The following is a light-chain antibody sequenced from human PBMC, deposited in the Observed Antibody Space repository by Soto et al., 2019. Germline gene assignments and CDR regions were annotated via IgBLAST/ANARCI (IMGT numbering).Light chain of an antibody. CDR3: QSYYSSLSGAVV. Sequence: QSVLTQPPSVSGAPGQRVTISCTGSSSNIGAGYDVHWYQQLPGTAPKLLIYGNSNRPSGVPDRFSGSKSGTSASLAITGLQPEDEADYYCQSYYSSLSGAVVFGGGTKVTVL. V-gene: IGLV1-40*01. CDR1: SSNIGAGYD. CDR2: GNS. J-gene: IGLJ2*01.